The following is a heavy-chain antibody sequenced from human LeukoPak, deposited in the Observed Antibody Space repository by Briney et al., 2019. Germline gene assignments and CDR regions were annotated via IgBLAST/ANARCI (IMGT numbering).Heavy chain of an antibody. D-gene: IGHD4-17*01. CDR2: IDSGGSWT. Sequence: GGSLRLPCAASGNYWMHWVRQAPGKGLVWVSHIDSGGSWTSYADSVKGRFTISKDNAKNTVYLQMNSLRAEDAAVYYCARSLDDYGDIGGFDYWGQGTLVTVSS. J-gene: IGHJ4*02. V-gene: IGHV3-74*01. CDR1: GNYW. CDR3: ARSLDDYGDIGGFDY.